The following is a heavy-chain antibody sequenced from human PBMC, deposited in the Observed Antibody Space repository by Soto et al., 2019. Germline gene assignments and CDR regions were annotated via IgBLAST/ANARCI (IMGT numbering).Heavy chain of an antibody. V-gene: IGHV6-1*01. D-gene: IGHD5-12*01. CDR3: ARDSGTSGYSCYDYVNYYYYYMDV. CDR1: GDSVSSNSAA. CDR2: TYYRSKWYN. J-gene: IGHJ6*03. Sequence: SQTLSLTCAISGDSVSSNSAAWNWIRQSPSRGLEWLGRTYYRSKWYNDYAVSVKSRITINPDTSKNQFSLQLNSVTPEDTAVYYCARDSGTSGYSCYDYVNYYYYYMDVWGKGTTVTVSS.